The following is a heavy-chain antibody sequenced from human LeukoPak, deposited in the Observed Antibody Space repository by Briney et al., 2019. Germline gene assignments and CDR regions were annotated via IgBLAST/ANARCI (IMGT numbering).Heavy chain of an antibody. CDR3: ARVRSGSYSYYFDY. D-gene: IGHD1-26*01. CDR1: GFIVSSNY. Sequence: GGSLRLSCAASGFIVSSNYMSWVRQAPGKGLEWVSVISGGGITYYTDSVKGRFTISRDNSKNTLYLQMNSLRAEDTAVYYCARVRSGSYSYYFDYWGQGTLVTVSS. CDR2: ISGGGIT. V-gene: IGHV3-53*01. J-gene: IGHJ4*02.